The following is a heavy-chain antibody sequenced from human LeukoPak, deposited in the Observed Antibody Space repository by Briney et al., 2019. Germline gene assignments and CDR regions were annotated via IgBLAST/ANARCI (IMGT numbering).Heavy chain of an antibody. CDR3: ARGSARGYGSGSYYRGAYYYYGMDV. CDR1: GGSISSYY. V-gene: IGHV4-34*01. J-gene: IGHJ6*02. CDR2: INHSGST. Sequence: PSETLSLTCTVSGGSISSYYWSWIRQPPGKGLEWIGEINHSGSTNYNPSLKSRVTISVDTSKNQFSLKLSSVTAADTAVYYCARGSARGYGSGSYYRGAYYYYGMDVWGQGTTVTVSS. D-gene: IGHD3-10*01.